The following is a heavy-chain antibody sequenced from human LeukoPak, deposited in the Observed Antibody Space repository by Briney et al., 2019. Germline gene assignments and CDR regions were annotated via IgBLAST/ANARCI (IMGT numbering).Heavy chain of an antibody. J-gene: IGHJ6*02. CDR2: ISYDGSNK. CDR1: GFTFSSYG. Sequence: PGRSLRLSCAASGFTFSSYGMHWVRRAPGKGLDWVSVISYDGSNKYYGDSVKGRFTIPRDNSKNTLYLQMNSLRAEDTAVYYCAKDPYFAWLSSYYYYGMDVWGQGTTVTVSS. CDR3: AKDPYFAWLSSYYYYGMDV. V-gene: IGHV3-30*18. D-gene: IGHD3-9*01.